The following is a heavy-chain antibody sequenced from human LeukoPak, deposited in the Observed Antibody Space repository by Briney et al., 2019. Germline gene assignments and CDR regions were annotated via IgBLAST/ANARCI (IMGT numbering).Heavy chain of an antibody. J-gene: IGHJ6*03. CDR1: GFTFDDYA. Sequence: GGSLRLSCAASGFTFDDYAMHWARQAPGKGLEWVSLISWDGGSTYYADSVKGRFTISRDNSKNSLYLQMNSLRAEDTALYYCAKDSDMAAWGYMDAWGKGTTVTISS. V-gene: IGHV3-43D*03. D-gene: IGHD6-13*01. CDR3: AKDSDMAAWGYMDA. CDR2: ISWDGGST.